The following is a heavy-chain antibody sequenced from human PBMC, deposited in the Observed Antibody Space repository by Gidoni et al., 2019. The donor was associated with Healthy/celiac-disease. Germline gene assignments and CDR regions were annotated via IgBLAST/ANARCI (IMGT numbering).Heavy chain of an antibody. CDR2: ISGSGGST. CDR3: AKAPGYSDENNWFDP. Sequence: EVQLLESGGCLVQHGGSLRVTCAAAGFTFSSYAMRWVRQAPGKGLEWVSAISGSGGSTYYADSVKGRFTISRDNSKNTLYLQMNSLRAEDTAVYYCAKAPGYSDENNWFDPWGQGTLVTVSS. D-gene: IGHD5-18*01. CDR1: GFTFSSYA. V-gene: IGHV3-23*01. J-gene: IGHJ5*02.